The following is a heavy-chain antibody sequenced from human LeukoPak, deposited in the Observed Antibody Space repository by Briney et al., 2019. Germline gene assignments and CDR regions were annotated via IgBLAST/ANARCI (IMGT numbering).Heavy chain of an antibody. Sequence: SETLSLTCSVSGGSISSGDFYWSWIRQPPGKGLEWIGYIYYSGNASYNPSLKSRVTISLDSSRNQFSLNLNSVTAADTAVYYCARGAFDFVVVPPVQNWFDPWGQGTLVTVSS. J-gene: IGHJ5*02. CDR3: ARGAFDFVVVPPVQNWFDP. V-gene: IGHV4-30-4*01. D-gene: IGHD2-2*01. CDR1: GGSISSGDFY. CDR2: IYYSGNA.